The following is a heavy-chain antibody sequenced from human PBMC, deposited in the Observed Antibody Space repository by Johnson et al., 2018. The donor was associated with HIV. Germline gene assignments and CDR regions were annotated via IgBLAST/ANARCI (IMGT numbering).Heavy chain of an antibody. D-gene: IGHD6-13*01. CDR3: ARHKGQQYDTFDI. J-gene: IGHJ3*02. V-gene: IGHV3-30*03. CDR1: GFTFRNYG. CDR2: ISYDGSNE. Sequence: QVQLVESGGGVVQPGRSLRLSCAASGFTFRNYGMHWVRQAPGKGLEWVAVISYDGSNEYYAEFVKGRFTISRDNSKNTLYLQMNSLRAGDTAVYYCARHKGQQYDTFDIWGQGTMVTVSS.